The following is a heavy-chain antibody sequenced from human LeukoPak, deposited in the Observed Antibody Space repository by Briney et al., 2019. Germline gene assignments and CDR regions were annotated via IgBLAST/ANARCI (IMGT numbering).Heavy chain of an antibody. Sequence: SVKDSCKASGGTFSSYAISWVRQAPGQGLEWMGGIIPIFGTANYAQKFQGRVTNTTDESTSTAYMELSSLRSEDTAVYYCARGMKLRFLEWLFDYWGQGTLVTVSS. D-gene: IGHD3-3*01. CDR2: IIPIFGTA. J-gene: IGHJ4*02. CDR1: GGTFSSYA. CDR3: ARGMKLRFLEWLFDY. V-gene: IGHV1-69*05.